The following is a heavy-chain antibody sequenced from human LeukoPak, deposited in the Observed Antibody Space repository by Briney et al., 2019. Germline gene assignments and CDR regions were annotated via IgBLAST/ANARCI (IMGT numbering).Heavy chain of an antibody. J-gene: IGHJ4*02. D-gene: IGHD5-24*01. Sequence: SETLSLTCTVSGGSISSYYWRWIRQPPGKGLEWIGYIYYSGSTNYNPSLKSRVTISVDTSKNQFSLKLSSVTAADTAVYYRARRQGMATSYFYSWGQGTLVTVSS. V-gene: IGHV4-59*08. CDR1: GGSISSYY. CDR2: IYYSGST. CDR3: ARRQGMATSYFYS.